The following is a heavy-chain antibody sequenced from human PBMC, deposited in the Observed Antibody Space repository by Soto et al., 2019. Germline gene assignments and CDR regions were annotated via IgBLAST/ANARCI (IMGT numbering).Heavy chain of an antibody. CDR1: GFTFSSYS. V-gene: IGHV3-48*01. J-gene: IGHJ4*02. D-gene: IGHD4-17*01. CDR2: ISSSSSTI. CDR3: ARVRSYGDYVFDC. Sequence: EVQLVESGGGLVQPGGSLRLSCAASGFTFSSYSMNWVRQAPGKGLEWVSYISSSSSTIYDADSVKGRFTISRDNAKNSLYLQMNSLRAEDTAGYYCARVRSYGDYVFDCWGQGTLVTVSS.